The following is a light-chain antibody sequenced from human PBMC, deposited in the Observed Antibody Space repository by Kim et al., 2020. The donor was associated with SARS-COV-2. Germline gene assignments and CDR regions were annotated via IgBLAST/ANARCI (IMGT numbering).Light chain of an antibody. CDR1: QTVSIN. CDR2: GAS. J-gene: IGKJ1*01. Sequence: VSPGERATLSCRASQTVSINLAWYQQKPGQAPRLLIYGASTRATGIPARFSGSGSVTEFTLTISSLQSEDFAVYYCQQYNDWPLTFGQGTKVDIK. CDR3: QQYNDWPLT. V-gene: IGKV3-15*01.